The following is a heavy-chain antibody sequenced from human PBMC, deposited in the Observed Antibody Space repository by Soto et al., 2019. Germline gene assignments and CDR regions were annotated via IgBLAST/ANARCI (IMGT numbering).Heavy chain of an antibody. CDR1: GYTFATST. CDR3: AIADYGDDDY. V-gene: IGHV1-18*01. CDR2: IKAYSGNT. Sequence: QLQLVQSGPEAKKPGASVKVSCKASGYTFATSTISWLRQAPGQGPEWMGWIKAYSGNTNYAQNLQGRLTMTTDTSTSTAYMELRSLTTDDTAIYYCAIADYGDDDYWGQGTLVTVSS. J-gene: IGHJ4*02. D-gene: IGHD4-17*01.